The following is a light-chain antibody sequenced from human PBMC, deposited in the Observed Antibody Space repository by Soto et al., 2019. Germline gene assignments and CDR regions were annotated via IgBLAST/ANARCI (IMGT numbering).Light chain of an antibody. CDR2: DAS. J-gene: IGKJ4*01. CDR3: HQYAFSPLT. V-gene: IGKV3-20*01. Sequence: EIVLTQSPGTLALSPGESATLSCRASQSVGRNYLAWFQHKPDQAPRLLIYDASNRATGVPDRFSGSGSGTDFTLSVTRLEPKDFAVYYCHQYAFSPLTFGGGTTVEIK. CDR1: QSVGRNY.